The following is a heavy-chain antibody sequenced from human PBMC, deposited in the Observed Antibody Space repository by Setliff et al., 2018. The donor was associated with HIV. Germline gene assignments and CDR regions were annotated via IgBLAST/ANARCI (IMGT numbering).Heavy chain of an antibody. D-gene: IGHD6-13*01. J-gene: IGHJ4*02. V-gene: IGHV4-61*02. CDR1: GGSISGNTYY. CDR2: FHSSGGA. CDR3: ARGRGSSSSWPIDY. Sequence: SETLSLTCTVSGGSISGNTYYWTWIRQPAGKAPEWIGRFHSSGGADYNPSLKSRLTISVDTSKNQFSLKLSSVTAADTAVYFCARGRGSSSSWPIDYWGQGTLVTVSS.